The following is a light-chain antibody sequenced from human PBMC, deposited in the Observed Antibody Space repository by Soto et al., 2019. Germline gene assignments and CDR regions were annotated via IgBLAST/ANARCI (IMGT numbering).Light chain of an antibody. V-gene: IGKV3-20*01. Sequence: EIVLTQSPGTLSLSPGERATLSCRASQSIRYNYLAWYQQKPGQAPRLLIYDASARSTGIPHRFSGSGSGTDFTLTISRLEPEDFAVFYCQQYDGSLPYTFGRGTKLEIK. CDR3: QQYDGSLPYT. J-gene: IGKJ2*01. CDR1: QSIRYNY. CDR2: DAS.